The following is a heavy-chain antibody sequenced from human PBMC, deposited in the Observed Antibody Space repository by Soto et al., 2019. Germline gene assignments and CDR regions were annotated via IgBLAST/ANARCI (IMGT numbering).Heavy chain of an antibody. CDR3: ARGLVVDTAMAANYYYYSGMDV. CDR1: GGSFSGYY. Sequence: SETLSLTCAGYGGSFSGYYWSWIRQPPGKGLEWIGEINHSGSTNYNPSLKSRVTISVDTSKNQFSLKLSSVTAADTAVYYCARGLVVDTAMAANYYYYSGMDVWGQGTTVTVSS. V-gene: IGHV4-34*01. J-gene: IGHJ6*02. D-gene: IGHD5-18*01. CDR2: INHSGST.